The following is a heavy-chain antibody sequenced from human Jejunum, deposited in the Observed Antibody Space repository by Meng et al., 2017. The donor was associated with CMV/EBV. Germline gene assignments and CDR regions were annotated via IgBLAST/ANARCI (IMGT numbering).Heavy chain of an antibody. D-gene: IGHD1-7*01. Sequence: GGYRTSGDHYWSWIRQPPGKGLEWIGYIYSSGTTYYNLSLKSRVTISVDTSKNQFSLNLRSVTAADTAVYYCAGSYNWNYVSFDYWGLGTLVTVSS. V-gene: IGHV4-30-4*01. CDR2: IYSSGTT. CDR3: AGSYNWNYVSFDY. CDR1: GGYRTSGDHY. J-gene: IGHJ4*02.